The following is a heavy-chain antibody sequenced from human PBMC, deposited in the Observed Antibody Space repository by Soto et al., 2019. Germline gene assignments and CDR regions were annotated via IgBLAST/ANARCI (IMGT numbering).Heavy chain of an antibody. CDR2: ISAYNGNT. CDR1: GYTFTSYG. CDR3: ARDTYYYDGSGSLLLDGMDV. V-gene: IGHV1-18*01. Sequence: QVPLVQSGAEVKKPGASVKVSCKASGYTFTSYGISWVRQAPGQGLEWMGWISAYNGNTNYAQKLQGRVTMTTDTSTSTAYTELRSLRSDATAVYYCARDTYYYDGSGSLLLDGMDVWGQGTTVTVSS. J-gene: IGHJ6*02. D-gene: IGHD3-22*01.